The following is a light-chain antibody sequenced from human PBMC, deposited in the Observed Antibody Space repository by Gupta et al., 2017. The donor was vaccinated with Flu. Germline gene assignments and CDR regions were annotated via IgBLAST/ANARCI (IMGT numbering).Light chain of an antibody. CDR3: QKYNSAPRLT. CDR1: QGISKY. J-gene: IGKJ4*01. V-gene: IGKV1-27*01. CDR2: AAS. Sequence: DIQMTQSPSSLSASVGDRVTITCRASQGISKYLAWYQQKPGKVPKPLIYAASTLQSGVPSRFSGSGSGTDFTLTISSLQPEDVATYYCQKYNSAPRLTFGGGTKVEIK.